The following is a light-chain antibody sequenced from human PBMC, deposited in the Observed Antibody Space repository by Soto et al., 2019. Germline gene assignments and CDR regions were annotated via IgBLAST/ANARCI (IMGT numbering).Light chain of an antibody. J-gene: IGKJ5*01. CDR1: QPVNNN. CDR2: GVS. CDR3: QQYEKWPPSIT. Sequence: IEMTQSPATLSASPGDRATLSCRASQPVNNNLAWYQQKPGQAPRLLIYGVSTRATGISARFSGGGSVTEFTHTISSLQSEDFAVYYCQQYEKWPPSITFGQGTRLEIK. V-gene: IGKV3-15*01.